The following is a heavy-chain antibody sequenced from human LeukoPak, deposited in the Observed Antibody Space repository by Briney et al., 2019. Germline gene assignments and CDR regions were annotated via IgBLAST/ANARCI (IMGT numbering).Heavy chain of an antibody. J-gene: IGHJ4*02. CDR1: GFTFSSYG. CDR3: AGESGRYKLGQFDY. D-gene: IGHD1-26*01. CDR2: ISYDGSNK. V-gene: IGHV3-30*03. Sequence: PGGSLRLSCAASGFTFSSYGMRWVRQAPGKGLEWVAVISYDGSNKYYADSVKGRFTISRDNSKNTLYLQMNSLRAEDTAVYYCAGESGRYKLGQFDYWGRGTLVTVAS.